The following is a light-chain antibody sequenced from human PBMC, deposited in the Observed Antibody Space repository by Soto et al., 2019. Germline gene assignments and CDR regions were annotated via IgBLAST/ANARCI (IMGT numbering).Light chain of an antibody. Sequence: EVVLTQSPGTLSLSPGERATLSCRGSQSINNNYLAWYRQRPGQAPRLLIYGSSDRATGIPDRFSGSGSGTDFTLTISRLEPEDFAVYYCHQYGSSPPYTFGQGTKLEI. V-gene: IGKV3-20*01. J-gene: IGKJ2*01. CDR3: HQYGSSPPYT. CDR2: GSS. CDR1: QSINNNY.